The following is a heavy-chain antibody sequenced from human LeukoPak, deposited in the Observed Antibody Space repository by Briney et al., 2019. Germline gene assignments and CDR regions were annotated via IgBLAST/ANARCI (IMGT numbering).Heavy chain of an antibody. Sequence: PGGSLRLSCAASGFTFSSYSMNWGRQAPGKGLEWVSSISSSISYIYYADSVKGRFTISRDNAKNSLYLQMSSLRAEDTAVYYCAREPPPDIVVVVAARGEDYWGQGTLVTVSS. CDR1: GFTFSSYS. CDR3: AREPPPDIVVVVAARGEDY. CDR2: ISSSISYI. V-gene: IGHV3-21*01. D-gene: IGHD2-15*01. J-gene: IGHJ4*02.